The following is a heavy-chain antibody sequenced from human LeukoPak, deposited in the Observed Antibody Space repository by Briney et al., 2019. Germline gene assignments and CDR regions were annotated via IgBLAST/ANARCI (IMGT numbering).Heavy chain of an antibody. CDR1: GFTFSSYG. V-gene: IGHV3-30*03. J-gene: IGHJ4*02. D-gene: IGHD3-16*02. CDR2: ISYDGSNK. CDR3: ARLRLGELSLDY. Sequence: GGSLRLSCAASGFTFSSYGMHWVRQAPGKGLEWVAVISYDGSNKYYADSVKGRFTIYRDKSKNTLYLQMNSLRAEDTAVYYCARLRLGELSLDYWGQGTLVTVSS.